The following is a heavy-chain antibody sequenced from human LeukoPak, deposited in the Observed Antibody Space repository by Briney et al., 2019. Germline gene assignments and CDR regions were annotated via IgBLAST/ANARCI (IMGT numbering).Heavy chain of an antibody. CDR3: ARGIDYYGSGSYLNYFDY. V-gene: IGHV4-39*07. CDR1: GGSISSSSYY. J-gene: IGHJ4*02. D-gene: IGHD3-10*01. CDR2: INHSGNT. Sequence: SSETLSLTCTVSGGSISSSSYYWSWIRQPPGKGLEWIGEINHSGNTNYNPSLKSRVTISVDTSKNQFSLKLSSVTAADTAVYYCARGIDYYGSGSYLNYFDYWGQGTLVTVSS.